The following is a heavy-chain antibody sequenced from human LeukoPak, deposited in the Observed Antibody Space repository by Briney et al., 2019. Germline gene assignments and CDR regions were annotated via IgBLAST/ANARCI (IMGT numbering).Heavy chain of an antibody. J-gene: IGHJ4*02. Sequence: PGGSLRLSCAASGFTFSSYGMHWVRQAPGKGLEWVAVIWYDGSNKYYADSVKGRFTISRDNSKNTLYLQMNSLRAEDTAVYYCARVAAAAGAIDYWGQGTLVTVSS. CDR1: GFTFSSYG. CDR2: IWYDGSNK. D-gene: IGHD6-13*01. CDR3: ARVAAAAGAIDY. V-gene: IGHV3-33*01.